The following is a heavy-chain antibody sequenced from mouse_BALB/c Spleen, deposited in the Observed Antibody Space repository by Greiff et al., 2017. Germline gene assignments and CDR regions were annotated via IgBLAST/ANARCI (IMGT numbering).Heavy chain of an antibody. Sequence: VMLVESGGGLVKPGGSLKLSCGASGFTFSSYTMSWVRQTPEKRLEWVATISSGGSYTYYPDSVKGRFTISRDNAKNTLYLQMSSLKSEDTAMYYCTRDGYYGSSYVWFAYWGQGTLVTVSA. J-gene: IGHJ3*01. CDR1: GFTFSSYT. CDR2: ISSGGSYT. V-gene: IGHV5-6-4*01. CDR3: TRDGYYGSSYVWFAY. D-gene: IGHD1-1*01.